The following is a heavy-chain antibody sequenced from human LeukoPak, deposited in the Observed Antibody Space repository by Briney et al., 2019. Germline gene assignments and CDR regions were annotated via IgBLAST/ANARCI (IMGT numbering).Heavy chain of an antibody. CDR2: IIPIFGTA. D-gene: IGHD1-26*01. J-gene: IGHJ4*02. CDR3: ARGSGSYNYPHFDY. CDR1: GGTFSSYA. V-gene: IGHV1-69*05. Sequence: SVKVSCKTSGGTFSSYAISWVRQAPGQGLEWMGGIIPIFGTANYAQKFQGRVTMTTDTSTSTAYMELRSLRSDDTAVYYCARGSGSYNYPHFDYWGQGTLVTVSS.